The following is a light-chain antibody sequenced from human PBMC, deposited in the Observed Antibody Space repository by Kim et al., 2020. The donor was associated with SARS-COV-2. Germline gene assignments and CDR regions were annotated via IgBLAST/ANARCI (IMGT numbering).Light chain of an antibody. CDR3: QQYNNWPPSYT. CDR1: QSVDNN. CDR2: AAS. J-gene: IGKJ2*01. V-gene: IGKV3-15*01. Sequence: EIVMTQSPATLSVSPGERATLSCRASQSVDNNLAWYQQKPGQAPRLLIYAASTRATGIPARFSGSGSGTEFTLTISSLQSGDFAVYYCQQYNNWPPSYTFGQGTKLEI.